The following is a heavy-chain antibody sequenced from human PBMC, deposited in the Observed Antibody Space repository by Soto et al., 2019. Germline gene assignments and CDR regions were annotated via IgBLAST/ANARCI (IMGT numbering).Heavy chain of an antibody. J-gene: IGHJ6*02. V-gene: IGHV3-30-3*01. Sequence: QVQLVESGGGVVQPGRSLRLSCAASGFTFSSYAMHWVRQAPGKGLEWVAVISYDGSNKYYADSVKGRFTISRDNSKNTLYLQMNSLRAEDTAMYYCARMASFYCSGGSCYPTYGMDVWGQGTTVTVSS. D-gene: IGHD2-15*01. CDR3: ARMASFYCSGGSCYPTYGMDV. CDR2: ISYDGSNK. CDR1: GFTFSSYA.